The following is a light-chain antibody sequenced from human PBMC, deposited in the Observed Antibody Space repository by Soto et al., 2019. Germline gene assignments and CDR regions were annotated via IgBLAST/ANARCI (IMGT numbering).Light chain of an antibody. CDR2: DVT. CDR1: SSDVGGYDF. CDR3: CSYTNSGTFV. J-gene: IGLJ1*01. Sequence: QSALTQPASVSGSPGQSITISCSGTSSDVGGYDFVSWYQHHPGKAPKVAIYDVTNRPSGVSSRFSGSKSGNTASLTISGLQAEDEAEYYCCSYTNSGTFVFGTGTKLTVL. V-gene: IGLV2-14*03.